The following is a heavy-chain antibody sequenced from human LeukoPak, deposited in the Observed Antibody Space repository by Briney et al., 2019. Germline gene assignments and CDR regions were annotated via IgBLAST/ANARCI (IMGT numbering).Heavy chain of an antibody. D-gene: IGHD3-10*01. CDR2: IKQDGSEK. CDR1: QFSFSTYW. V-gene: IGHV3-7*01. J-gene: IGHJ4*02. CDR3: ARDALYYRSESYFRFFEY. Sequence: GGSLRLSCEASQFSFSTYWMTWVRQAPGKGLEWVANIKQDGSEKSYVDSVKGRFTISRDNAKNSLYLQMNTLRAEDTAVYFCARDALYYRSESYFRFFEYWGQGTLVTVSS.